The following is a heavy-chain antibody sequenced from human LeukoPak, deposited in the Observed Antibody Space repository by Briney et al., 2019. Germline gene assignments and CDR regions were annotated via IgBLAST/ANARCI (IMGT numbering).Heavy chain of an antibody. D-gene: IGHD6-6*01. Sequence: GASVKVSCKASGYTFTSYYMHWVRQAPGQGLEWMGIINPSGGSTSYAQKFQGRVTMTRDTSTSTVYMELSSLRSEDTAVYYCARKDGIAARLDYYYMDVWGKGTTVTVSS. J-gene: IGHJ6*03. V-gene: IGHV1-46*01. CDR3: ARKDGIAARLDYYYMDV. CDR2: INPSGGST. CDR1: GYTFTSYY.